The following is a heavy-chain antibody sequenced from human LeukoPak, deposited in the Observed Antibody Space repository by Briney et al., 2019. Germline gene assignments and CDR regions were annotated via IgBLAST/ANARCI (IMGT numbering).Heavy chain of an antibody. J-gene: IGHJ6*04. V-gene: IGHV1-2*02. Sequence: GASVKVSCKASGYTFAGYYMHWVRQAPGQGLEWRGWINPNSGGTNYAQKFQGRVTMTRDTSISTDYMELSRLRSGDTAVYYCARDFAIIEDIVVVPAAMDVWGKGTTVTVSS. CDR3: ARDFAIIEDIVVVPAAMDV. CDR1: GYTFAGYY. CDR2: INPNSGGT. D-gene: IGHD2-2*01.